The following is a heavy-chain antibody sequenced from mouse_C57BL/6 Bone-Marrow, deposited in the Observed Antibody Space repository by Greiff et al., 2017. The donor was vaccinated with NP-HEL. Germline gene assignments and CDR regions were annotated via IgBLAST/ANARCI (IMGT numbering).Heavy chain of an antibody. CDR3: ARGGDYYGSPPFAY. D-gene: IGHD1-1*01. Sequence: EVKLVESGPGMVKPSQSLSLTCTVTGYSITSGYDWHWIRHFPGNKLEWMGYISYSGSTTYNPSLKSRMSITHYTSKNHFFLKLNSVTTEDTATYYCARGGDYYGSPPFAYWGQGTLVTVSA. CDR2: ISYSGST. CDR1: GYSITSGYD. J-gene: IGHJ3*01. V-gene: IGHV3-1*01.